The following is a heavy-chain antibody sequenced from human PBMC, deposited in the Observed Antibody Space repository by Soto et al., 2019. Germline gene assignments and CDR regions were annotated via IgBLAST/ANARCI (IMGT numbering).Heavy chain of an antibody. CDR2: ISHTGSS. CDR1: GGSFNEYY. J-gene: IGHJ4*02. CDR3: ARRGKRSGWAPDS. Sequence: PSETLSLTCAVYGGSFNEYYWNWLRQSPGRGLECIGEISHTGSSDYNPTLRSRATISVDPSKNQFSLRLTSVTAADSGVYYCARRGKRSGWAPDSWGQGTQVTVSS. V-gene: IGHV4-34*01. D-gene: IGHD6-19*01.